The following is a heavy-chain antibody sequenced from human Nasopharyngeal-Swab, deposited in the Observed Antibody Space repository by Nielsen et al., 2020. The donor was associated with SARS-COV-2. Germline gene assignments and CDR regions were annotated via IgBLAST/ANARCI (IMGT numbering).Heavy chain of an antibody. CDR2: INPSGGST. D-gene: IGHD3-16*01. Sequence: ASVKVSCKASGYTFTSYDINWVRQAPGQGLEWMGMINPSGGSTSFAQKFQGRVTMTRDTSTSTVYMELSSLRSEDTAVYYCARDVLGDYAMDVWGQGTTVTVSS. CDR3: ARDVLGDYAMDV. V-gene: IGHV1-46*01. CDR1: GYTFTSYD. J-gene: IGHJ6*02.